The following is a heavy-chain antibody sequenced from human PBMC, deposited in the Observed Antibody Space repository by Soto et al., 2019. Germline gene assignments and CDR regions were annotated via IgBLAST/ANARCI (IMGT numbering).Heavy chain of an antibody. J-gene: IGHJ4*02. CDR3: ARSTVTEDY. CDR2: IYHSGRT. D-gene: IGHD4-17*01. CDR1: GGSISNDNW. V-gene: IGHV4-4*02. Sequence: QVHLQESGPGLVKPSGTLSLTCAVSGGSISNDNWWSWVRQPPGKGLEWIGEIYHSGRTNYNPSLKSGVTISVDKSKNQFSLNLNFVTAADTAVYYCARSTVTEDYWGQGTLVTVSS.